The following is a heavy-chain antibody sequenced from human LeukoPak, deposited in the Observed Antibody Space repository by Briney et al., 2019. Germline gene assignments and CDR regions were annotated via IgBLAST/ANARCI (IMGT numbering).Heavy chain of an antibody. D-gene: IGHD1-14*01. V-gene: IGHV1-8*02. CDR2: MNPNSGNT. CDR1: GYTFTSYD. CDR3: ARAPEPAPRAFDV. Sequence: ASVKVSCKASGYTFTSYDINWVRQATGQGLEWMGWMNPNSGNTGYAQKFQGRVTMTRDTSISTAYMELSRLRSDDTAVYYCARAPEPAPRAFDVWGQGTMVTVSS. J-gene: IGHJ3*01.